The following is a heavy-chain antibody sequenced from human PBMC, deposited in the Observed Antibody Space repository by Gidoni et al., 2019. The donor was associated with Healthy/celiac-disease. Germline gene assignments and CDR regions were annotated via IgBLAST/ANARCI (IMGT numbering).Heavy chain of an antibody. CDR2: INHSGST. CDR1: GGSFSGYY. J-gene: IGHJ4*02. Sequence: QVQLQQWGAGLLKPSETLSLTCAVYGGSFSGYYWSWIRPPPGKGLEWIGEINHSGSTNYNPSLKSRVTISVDTSKNQFSLKLSSVTAADTAVYYCARGGAAAAPRPGPEDYWGQGTLVTVSS. CDR3: ARGGAAAAPRPGPEDY. V-gene: IGHV4-34*01. D-gene: IGHD6-13*01.